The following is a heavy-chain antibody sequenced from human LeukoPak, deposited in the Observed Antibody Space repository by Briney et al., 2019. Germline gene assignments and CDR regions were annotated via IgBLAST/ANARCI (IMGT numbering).Heavy chain of an antibody. Sequence: PSGGSLRLSCAASGFTFSSYWMRWVRQAPGKGLVWVSRIKSDGSTNYADSVKGRFTISRDNAKNTLSLQMNSLRAEDTGVYYCARAPSEIGGYYPEYFRHWGQGTLVTVSS. CDR1: GFTFSSYW. CDR2: IKSDGST. V-gene: IGHV3-74*01. J-gene: IGHJ1*01. D-gene: IGHD3-22*01. CDR3: ARAPSEIGGYYPEYFRH.